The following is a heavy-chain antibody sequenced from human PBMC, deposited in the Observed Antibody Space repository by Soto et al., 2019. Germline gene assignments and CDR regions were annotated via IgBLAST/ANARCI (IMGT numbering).Heavy chain of an antibody. CDR3: ARDHSIASSGAWWLDP. Sequence: GASVKVSCKASGYTFTNNYIHWVRRAPGQGLEWMGTINPSGGNTNYAQKFQGRVTMTRDTSTSTVYMELSSLTSEDTAVYYCARDHSIASSGAWWLDPWGQGTL. D-gene: IGHD6-13*01. J-gene: IGHJ5*02. CDR2: INPSGGNT. V-gene: IGHV1-46*01. CDR1: GYTFTNNY.